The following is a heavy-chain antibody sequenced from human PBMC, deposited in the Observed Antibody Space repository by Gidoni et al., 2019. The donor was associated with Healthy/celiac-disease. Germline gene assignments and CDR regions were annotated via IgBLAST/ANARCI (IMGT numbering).Heavy chain of an antibody. V-gene: IGHV4-39*01. CDR2: IYYSGST. CDR3: ASGTGPCDY. D-gene: IGHD1-1*01. CDR1: GGSISSSSYY. J-gene: IGHJ4*02. Sequence: LPLQESSPGLVQPSEPLSLTCTVSGGSISSSSYYWGWIRQPPGKGLEWIGSIYYSGSTYYNPALKSRVTISVDTSKNKFSLKLSAVTAADTAVYYCASGTGPCDYWGQGTLVTVSS.